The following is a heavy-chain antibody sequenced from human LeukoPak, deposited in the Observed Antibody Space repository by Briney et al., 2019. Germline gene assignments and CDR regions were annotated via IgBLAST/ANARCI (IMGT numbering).Heavy chain of an antibody. D-gene: IGHD6-13*01. Sequence: GASVKVSCKASGYTFTSYAISWVRQAPGQGPEWMGAINPSGGSTSYAQKFQGRVTMTRDMSTSTVYMELSSLRSEDTAVYYCARGHALNTVAAGGRAWFDPWGQGTLVTVSS. CDR1: GYTFTSYA. J-gene: IGHJ5*02. CDR3: ARGHALNTVAAGGRAWFDP. V-gene: IGHV1-46*01. CDR2: INPSGGST.